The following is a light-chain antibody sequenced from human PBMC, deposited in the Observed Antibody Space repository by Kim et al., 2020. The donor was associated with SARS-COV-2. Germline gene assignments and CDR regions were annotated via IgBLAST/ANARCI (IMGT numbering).Light chain of an antibody. CDR2: GTS. V-gene: IGKV3-20*01. Sequence: SPGLRATLSCRARQSVSDSNLAWYQHKPGRAPRLLIYGTSTRATGIPDSFSGSGSGTDFTLTISRLEPEDFAMYYCQQYGYSPWTFGLGTKVDIK. CDR1: QSVSDSN. J-gene: IGKJ1*01. CDR3: QQYGYSPWT.